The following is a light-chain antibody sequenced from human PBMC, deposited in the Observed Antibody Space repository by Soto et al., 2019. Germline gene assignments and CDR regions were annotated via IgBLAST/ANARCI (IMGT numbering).Light chain of an antibody. V-gene: IGKV3-11*01. CDR1: QSVSSY. CDR3: QQYGSSHRT. J-gene: IGKJ1*01. Sequence: EIVLTQSPAIRSLSPGERATLSCRASQSVSSYLAWYQQKPGQAPRLLIYDASNRATGIPARFSGSGSGTDFTLNISRLEPEDFAVYYCQQYGSSHRTFGQGTKVDIK. CDR2: DAS.